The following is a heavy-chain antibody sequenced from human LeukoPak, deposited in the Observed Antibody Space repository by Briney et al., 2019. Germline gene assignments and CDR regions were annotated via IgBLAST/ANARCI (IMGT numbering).Heavy chain of an antibody. D-gene: IGHD3-10*01. CDR3: AKLSYYGSGSSLDY. J-gene: IGHJ4*02. Sequence: PGGSLRLSCAASGFTFSSYAMSWVRQAPGKGLEWVSAISGSGGSTYYADSVKGRFTISRDNSKNTLYLQMNSLRAEDTAVYYCAKLSYYGSGSSLDYWGQGTLVTVSS. V-gene: IGHV3-23*01. CDR2: ISGSGGST. CDR1: GFTFSSYA.